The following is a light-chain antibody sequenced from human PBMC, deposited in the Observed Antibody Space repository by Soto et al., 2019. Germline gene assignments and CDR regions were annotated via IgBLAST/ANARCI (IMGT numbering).Light chain of an antibody. Sequence: QSVLTQPSSVSGSPGQSITLSCTGTSSDVGGYNYVSWYQQHPVKAPKLMIYEVSNRPSGISHRFSGSKSGNTASLTISGLRAEDEADYYCSSYTRQYTPSYVFGTGTKVTVL. V-gene: IGLV2-14*01. CDR2: EVS. CDR3: SSYTRQYTPSYV. CDR1: SSDVGGYNY. J-gene: IGLJ1*01.